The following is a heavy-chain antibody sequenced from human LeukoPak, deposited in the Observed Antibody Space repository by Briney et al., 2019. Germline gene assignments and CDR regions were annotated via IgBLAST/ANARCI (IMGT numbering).Heavy chain of an antibody. CDR3: AREAGGMNYFDY. CDR2: ISAYNGNT. V-gene: IGHV1-18*04. J-gene: IGHJ4*02. CDR1: GYTFTGYY. D-gene: IGHD3-16*01. Sequence: ASVKVSCKASGYTFTGYYMHSVRQAPGQGLEWMGWISAYNGNTNYAPKLQGRVTMTTDTSTSTAYMELRSLRSDDTAVYYCAREAGGMNYFDYWGQGTLVTVSS.